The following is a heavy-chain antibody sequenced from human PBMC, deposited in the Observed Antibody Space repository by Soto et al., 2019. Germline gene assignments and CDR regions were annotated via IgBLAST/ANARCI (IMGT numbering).Heavy chain of an antibody. CDR3: ARALATRPTGDLYYCDS. J-gene: IGHJ4*02. CDR1: GDSITSGGYY. Sequence: QVQLQESGPGLVKPSQTLSLTCTVSGDSITSGGYYWSWIRQHPGKGLEWIGYIYYSGTTYYNPSLKSPVSMSVDTSGNQFSLRLRSVTSADTAVYYCARALATRPTGDLYYCDSWGQGTLVTVSS. CDR2: IYYSGTT. V-gene: IGHV4-31*01. D-gene: IGHD6-6*01.